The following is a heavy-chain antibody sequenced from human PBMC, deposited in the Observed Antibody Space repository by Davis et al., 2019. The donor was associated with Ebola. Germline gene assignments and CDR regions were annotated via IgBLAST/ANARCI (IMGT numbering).Heavy chain of an antibody. CDR1: GFTFSSYA. CDR3: ARSIRELLTFDY. V-gene: IGHV1-3*01. CDR2: INAGNGNT. J-gene: IGHJ4*02. D-gene: IGHD1-26*01. Sequence: GGSLRLSCAASGFTFSSYAMHWVRQAPGQRLEWMGWINAGNGNTKYSQKFQGRVTITRDTSASTAYMELSSLRSEDTAVYYCARSIRELLTFDYWGQGTLVTVSS.